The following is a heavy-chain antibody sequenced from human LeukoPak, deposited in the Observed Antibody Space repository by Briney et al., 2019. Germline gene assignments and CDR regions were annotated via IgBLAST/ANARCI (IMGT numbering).Heavy chain of an antibody. V-gene: IGHV4-39*01. CDR1: GDSISSISYF. CDR2: IYYSGTT. Sequence: SETLSLTCTVSGDSISSISYFWGWIRQPPGKGLEWIGTIYYSGTTYYNPSLKSRVTISVDTSKNQFSLKPSSVSASDTAVYYCARKRTGDQGYYFDYWGQGTLVTVSS. D-gene: IGHD1-1*01. J-gene: IGHJ4*02. CDR3: ARKRTGDQGYYFDY.